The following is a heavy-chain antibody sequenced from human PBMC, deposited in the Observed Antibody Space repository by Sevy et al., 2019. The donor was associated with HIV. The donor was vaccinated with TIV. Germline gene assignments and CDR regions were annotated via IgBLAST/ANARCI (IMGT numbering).Heavy chain of an antibody. CDR3: ARDVGGGYFDY. CDR2: IKPDGSES. Sequence: GGSLRLSCVASGFTFNNFWMAWVRQAPGKGLEWFANIKPDGSESNHVGSVKGLFTISRDNAKNSLYLQMNSLTAEDTAVYYCARDVGGGYFDYWGQGTLVTVSS. D-gene: IGHD3-16*01. CDR1: GFTFNNFW. V-gene: IGHV3-7*03. J-gene: IGHJ4*01.